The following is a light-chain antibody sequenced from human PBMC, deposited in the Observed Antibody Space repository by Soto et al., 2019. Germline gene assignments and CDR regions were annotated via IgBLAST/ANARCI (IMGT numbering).Light chain of an antibody. Sequence: DIQMTQSPSSLSTSVGDRVTITCRASQAIGIYLAWYQQKPGKVPKLLIYAASTLQSGVPSRFSGSGSGTDYTLTINCLQTEDVATYYCQKYSGAPPTFGQGTKVVIK. CDR3: QKYSGAPPT. J-gene: IGKJ1*01. CDR2: AAS. V-gene: IGKV1-27*01. CDR1: QAIGIY.